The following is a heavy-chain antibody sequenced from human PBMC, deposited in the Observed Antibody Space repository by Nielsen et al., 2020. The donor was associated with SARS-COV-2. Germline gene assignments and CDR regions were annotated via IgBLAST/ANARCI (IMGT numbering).Heavy chain of an antibody. CDR3: ARDHGGYPSY. V-gene: IGHV3-30*04. CDR2: ISYDGSNE. J-gene: IGHJ4*02. D-gene: IGHD4-23*01. Sequence: GESLKISCAASGFTFSSYAMHWVRQAPGKGLEWVAVISYDGSNEYYADSVKGRFTISRDNSKNTLYLQMNSLRAEDTAVYYCARDHGGYPSYWGQGTLVTVSS. CDR1: GFTFSSYA.